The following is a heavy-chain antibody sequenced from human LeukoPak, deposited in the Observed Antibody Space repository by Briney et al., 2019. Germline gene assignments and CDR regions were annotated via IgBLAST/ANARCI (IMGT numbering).Heavy chain of an antibody. CDR1: GCTFISYA. CDR2: IIPIFGTA. J-gene: IGHJ6*04. CDR3: ARRRLSDHLDV. Sequence: GAAVKVSCKASGCTFISYAISWVRQAPGQGLEWMGGIIPIFGTANYAQKFQGRVTITADKSTSTADMELSSLRSEDTAVYYCARRRLSDHLDVWGKGTKVTVSS. D-gene: IGHD1-14*01. V-gene: IGHV1-69*06.